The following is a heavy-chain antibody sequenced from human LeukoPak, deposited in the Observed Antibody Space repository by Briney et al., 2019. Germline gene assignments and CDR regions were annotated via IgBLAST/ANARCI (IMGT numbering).Heavy chain of an antibody. CDR1: GFTFSSYA. V-gene: IGHV3-23*01. Sequence: GGSLRLSCAASGFTFSSYAMSWVRQAPGKGLEWVSAISGSGGSTYYANSVKGRFTISRDNSKNTLYLQMNSLRAEDTAVYYCAKDPNWGVALYYFDYWGQGTLVTVSS. D-gene: IGHD7-27*01. CDR3: AKDPNWGVALYYFDY. J-gene: IGHJ4*02. CDR2: ISGSGGST.